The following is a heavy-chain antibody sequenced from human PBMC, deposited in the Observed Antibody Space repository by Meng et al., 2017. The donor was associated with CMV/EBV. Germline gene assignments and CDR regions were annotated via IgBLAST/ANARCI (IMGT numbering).Heavy chain of an antibody. D-gene: IGHD3-3*01. CDR1: SVDSF. V-gene: IGHV4-30-4*08. J-gene: IGHJ5*02. CDR3: ARVVRDDFWSGYYRGGWFDP. Sequence: SVDSFWSWIRQPPGKGLEWIGYLYYSGTTYYNPSLQSRVTISVDTSKNQFSLKLSSVTAADTAVYYCARVVRDDFWSGYYRGGWFDPWGQGTLVTVSS. CDR2: LYYSGTT.